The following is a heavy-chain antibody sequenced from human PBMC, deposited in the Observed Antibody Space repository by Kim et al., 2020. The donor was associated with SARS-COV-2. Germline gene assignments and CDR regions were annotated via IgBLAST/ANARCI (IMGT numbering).Heavy chain of an antibody. CDR1: GFTVSSNY. CDR2: IYSGGST. CDR3: AGGYSSGWSYYFDY. Sequence: GGSLRLSCAASGFTVSSNYMSWVRQAPGKGLEWVSVIYSGGSTYYADSVKGRFTISRHNSKNTLYLQMNSLRAEDTAVYYCAGGYSSGWSYYFDYWGQGTLVTVSS. D-gene: IGHD6-19*01. J-gene: IGHJ4*02. V-gene: IGHV3-53*04.